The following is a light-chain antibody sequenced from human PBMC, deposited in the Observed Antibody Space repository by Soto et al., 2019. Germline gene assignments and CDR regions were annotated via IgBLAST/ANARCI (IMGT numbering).Light chain of an antibody. Sequence: QSALTQPASVSGSPGQSITISCTGSTNDVGGHTSVSWYQHHPGKAPQLVIFDVSSRPPGVSHRFSGSKSGNTASLTISGLQAEDEANYYCASYTMSATMVFGGGTKLTVL. CDR1: TNDVGGHTS. CDR3: ASYTMSATMV. J-gene: IGLJ3*02. V-gene: IGLV2-14*01. CDR2: DVS.